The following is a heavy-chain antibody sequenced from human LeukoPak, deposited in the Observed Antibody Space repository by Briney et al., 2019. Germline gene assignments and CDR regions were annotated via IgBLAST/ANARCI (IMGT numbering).Heavy chain of an antibody. V-gene: IGHV4-59*01. Sequence: SETLSLTCTVSGASISSSYWSWIRQPPGKGLEWIGNIYYSGSANYNSSLKSRVSISVDTSNNQFSLKLTSVTAADTAVYYCARGSGWHYYWGQGTLVTVSS. D-gene: IGHD6-19*01. CDR2: IYYSGSA. CDR3: ARGSGWHYY. J-gene: IGHJ4*02. CDR1: GASISSSY.